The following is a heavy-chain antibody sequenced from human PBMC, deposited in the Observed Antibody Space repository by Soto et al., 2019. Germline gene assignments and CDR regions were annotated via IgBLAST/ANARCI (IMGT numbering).Heavy chain of an antibody. J-gene: IGHJ6*02. CDR3: VRGGILEANRPYYYYGLDV. CDR2: VSPYNGNT. V-gene: IGHV1-18*01. CDR1: GYTFSTYG. D-gene: IGHD1-1*01. Sequence: AAVKVSCKVFGYTFSTYGLSWVRQAPGRGREWMGWVSPYNGNTYYAPGLQGRVTMTTDTSTNTAYMSLRSLRSDDTAIYYCVRGGILEANRPYYYYGLDVWGQGTPVTVSS.